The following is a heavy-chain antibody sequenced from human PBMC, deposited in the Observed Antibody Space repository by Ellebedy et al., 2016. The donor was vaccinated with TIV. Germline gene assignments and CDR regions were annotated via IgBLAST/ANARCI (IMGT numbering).Heavy chain of an antibody. Sequence: GESLKISXAASGFTFSSYAMSWVRQAPGKGLEWVSAISGSGGSTYYADSVKGRFTISRDNSKNTLYLQMNSLRAEDTAVYYCAKALMVYAWDVWGKGTTVTVSS. CDR1: GFTFSSYA. J-gene: IGHJ6*04. CDR2: ISGSGGST. CDR3: AKALMVYAWDV. D-gene: IGHD2-8*01. V-gene: IGHV3-23*01.